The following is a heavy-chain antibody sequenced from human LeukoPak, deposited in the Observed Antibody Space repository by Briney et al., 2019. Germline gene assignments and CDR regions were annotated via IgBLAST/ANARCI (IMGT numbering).Heavy chain of an antibody. CDR3: ARSQRWLQSPDGY. J-gene: IGHJ4*02. Sequence: PGGSLRLSCAASGFTFSRYRMSWVREAPGKGLERVANLKQDGREKNNMDSVKGRFTISRDNAKNSLYLQMNSLRAEDTAVYYCARSQRWLQSPDGYWGQGTLVTVSS. D-gene: IGHD5-24*01. V-gene: IGHV3-7*01. CDR2: LKQDGREK. CDR1: GFTFSRYR.